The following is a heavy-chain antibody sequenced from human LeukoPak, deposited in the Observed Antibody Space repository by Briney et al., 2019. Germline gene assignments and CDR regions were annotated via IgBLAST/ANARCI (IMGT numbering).Heavy chain of an antibody. Sequence: ASVKVSCKASGGTFSSYAISWVRQAPGQGLEWMGGIIPIFGTANYAQKFQGRVTITADESTSTAYMELSSLRSKDTAVYYCARDKLLWFGESHRLTDYYGMDVWGKGTTVTVSS. CDR2: IIPIFGTA. CDR3: ARDKLLWFGESHRLTDYYGMDV. V-gene: IGHV1-69*01. D-gene: IGHD3-10*01. J-gene: IGHJ6*04. CDR1: GGTFSSYA.